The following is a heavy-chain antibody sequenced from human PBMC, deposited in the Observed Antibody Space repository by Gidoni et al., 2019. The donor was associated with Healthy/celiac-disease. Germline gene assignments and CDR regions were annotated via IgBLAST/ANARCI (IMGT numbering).Heavy chain of an antibody. J-gene: IGHJ3*02. CDR2: IRSKAYGGTT. V-gene: IGHV3-49*05. CDR3: TRAIVVVPAAMEDI. CDR1: GFTFGDCA. Sequence: EVQLVESGGGLVKPGRSLRLSCTASGFTFGDCAMSWFRQGPGKGREWVGFIRSKAYGGTTDYAAAVKGRFTISRDDSKSIAYLQMNSLKTEDTAVYYCTRAIVVVPAAMEDIWGQGTMVTVSS. D-gene: IGHD2-2*01.